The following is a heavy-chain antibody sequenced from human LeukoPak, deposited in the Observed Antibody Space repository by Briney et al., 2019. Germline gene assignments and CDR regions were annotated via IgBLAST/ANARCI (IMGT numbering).Heavy chain of an antibody. J-gene: IGHJ6*02. D-gene: IGHD1-7*01. CDR1: GYSFSTNW. CDR3: VRVLWNWALNYYYGMDV. CDR2: IYPGDSDT. Sequence: GESLKISCTGSGYSFSTNWIGWVRQMPGKGLEWMGIIYPGDSDTRYSPSFQGQVTISADKSISTAYLQWSSLKASDTAMYYCVRVLWNWALNYYYGMDVWGQGTTVTVSS. V-gene: IGHV5-51*01.